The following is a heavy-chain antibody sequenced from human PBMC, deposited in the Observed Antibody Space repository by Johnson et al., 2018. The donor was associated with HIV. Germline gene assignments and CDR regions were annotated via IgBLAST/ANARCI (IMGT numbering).Heavy chain of an antibody. J-gene: IGHJ3*02. D-gene: IGHD1-26*01. CDR3: ARADGGSYWGAFDI. CDR2: LNWNGDST. Sequence: MQLVESGGGVVRPGGSLRLSCAASGFTFDDYGMSWVRQVPGKGLEWVSGLNWNGDSTGYAASVKGRFTISRDNSKNTLFLQMGSLRAEDTAVYYCARADGGSYWGAFDIWGQGTMVTVSS. V-gene: IGHV3-20*04. CDR1: GFTFDDYG.